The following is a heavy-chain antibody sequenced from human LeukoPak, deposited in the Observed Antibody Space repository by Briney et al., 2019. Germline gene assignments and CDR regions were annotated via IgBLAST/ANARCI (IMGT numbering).Heavy chain of an antibody. V-gene: IGHV4-59*01. J-gene: IGHJ5*02. CDR1: GYSISSGYS. CDR2: IYYSGST. CDR3: AREVAAAGGHNWFDP. D-gene: IGHD6-13*01. Sequence: PSETLSLTCAVSGYSISSGYSWGWIRQPPGKGLEWIGYIYYSGSTNYNPSLKSRVTISVDTSKNQFSLKLSSVTAADTAVYYCAREVAAAGGHNWFDPWGQGTLVTVSS.